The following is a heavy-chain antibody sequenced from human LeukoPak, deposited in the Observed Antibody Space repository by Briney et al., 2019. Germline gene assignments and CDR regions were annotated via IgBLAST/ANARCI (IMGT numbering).Heavy chain of an antibody. J-gene: IGHJ3*02. CDR1: GFTFSSYD. CDR2: ISGSDGST. D-gene: IGHD6-13*01. CDR3: SRGGSSWDFAFDI. V-gene: IGHV3-23*01. Sequence: GGSLRLSCAASGFTFSSYDMSWGRHGPGQGLGLVSGISGSDGSTYYADSAKGRFTISTDNSTNTLYLQMHSLRTEDTAMFYCSRGGSSWDFAFDICGQGTIVTVSS.